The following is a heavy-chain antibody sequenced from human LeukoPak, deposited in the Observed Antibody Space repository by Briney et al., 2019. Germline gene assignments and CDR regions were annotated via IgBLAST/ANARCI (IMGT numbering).Heavy chain of an antibody. V-gene: IGHV4-59*01. Sequence: TSETLSLTCTVPGGAISSYYWSWIRQPPGKGLEWIGYIYFSGSTNYNPSLKSRVTISVDTSKNQFSLKLSSVTAADTAVYYCARAGYCTSASCYPRGWFDPWGQGTLVTVSS. J-gene: IGHJ5*02. D-gene: IGHD2-2*01. CDR3: ARAGYCTSASCYPRGWFDP. CDR1: GGAISSYY. CDR2: IYFSGST.